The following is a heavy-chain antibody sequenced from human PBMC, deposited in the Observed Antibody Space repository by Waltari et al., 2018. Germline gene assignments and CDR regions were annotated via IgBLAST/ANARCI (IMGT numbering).Heavy chain of an antibody. V-gene: IGHV1-46*01. CDR1: GYTFTDYS. CDR2: INPRGGGT. CDR3: ARAGTTLIWGVAE. J-gene: IGHJ4*02. D-gene: IGHD3-10*01. Sequence: QVQLVQSGAEVKRPGASVKVSCKASGYTFTDYSMHWVRQAPGQGLEWMGIINPRGGGTTYTQKYQDRVTMTRDTSTNTGYMELSSLRAEDTAVYYCARAGTTLIWGVAEWGQGTLVTVSS.